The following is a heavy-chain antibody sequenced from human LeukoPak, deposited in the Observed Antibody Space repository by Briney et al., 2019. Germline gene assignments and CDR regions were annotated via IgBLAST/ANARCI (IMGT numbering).Heavy chain of an antibody. V-gene: IGHV4-38-2*02. CDR2: IYYGGST. CDR1: GYSVSSASY. CDR3: ARALDSSSSY. D-gene: IGHD6-6*01. J-gene: IGHJ4*02. Sequence: SDTLSLTCTVSGYSVSSASYWTWIRQPLGKGLEWIGSIYYGGSTYYTPSLKSRVTISVDTSKNQFSLKLSSVTAADTAVYYCARALDSSSSYWGQGTLVTVSS.